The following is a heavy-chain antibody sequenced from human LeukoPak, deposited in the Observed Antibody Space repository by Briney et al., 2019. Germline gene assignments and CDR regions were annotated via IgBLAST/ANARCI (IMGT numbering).Heavy chain of an antibody. Sequence: PSETLSLTCAVSGGSISSSTYYWGWIRQPPGKGLDWIGNIYYSGSTHYKPSLKSRVTISIDTSKNQFSLTLSSVTAADTAVYYCARLPRPVGSIPHGAFDIWGQGTMVTVSS. J-gene: IGHJ3*02. D-gene: IGHD1-26*01. CDR2: IYYSGST. CDR1: GGSISSSTYY. V-gene: IGHV4-39*01. CDR3: ARLPRPVGSIPHGAFDI.